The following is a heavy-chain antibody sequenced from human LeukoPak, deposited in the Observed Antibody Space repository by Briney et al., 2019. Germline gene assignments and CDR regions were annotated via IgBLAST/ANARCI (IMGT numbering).Heavy chain of an antibody. CDR3: APGDWFDP. CDR2: ISGDGGST. J-gene: IGHJ5*02. Sequence: GGSLRLSCAASGFTFSNFAMSWVRQAPGKGLEWVSAISGDGGSTYYADSVKGRFTISRDNSKNTLFLQMNSLRAEDTAVYYCAPGDWFDPWGQGTLVTVSS. V-gene: IGHV3-23*01. CDR1: GFTFSNFA. D-gene: IGHD3-10*01.